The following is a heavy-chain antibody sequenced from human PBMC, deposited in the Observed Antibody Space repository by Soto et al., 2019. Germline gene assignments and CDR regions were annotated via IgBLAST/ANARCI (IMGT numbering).Heavy chain of an antibody. J-gene: IGHJ6*02. CDR2: IIPIFGTA. D-gene: IGHD3-10*01. V-gene: IGHV1-69*13. CDR3: ASSYGSGSYYTYYGMDV. Sequence: GASVKVSCKASGGTFSSYAISWVRQAPGQGLEWMGGIIPIFGTANYAQKFQGRVTITADESTSTAYMELSSLRSEDTAVYYCASSYGSGSYYTYYGMDVWGQGTTVTVSS. CDR1: GGTFSSYA.